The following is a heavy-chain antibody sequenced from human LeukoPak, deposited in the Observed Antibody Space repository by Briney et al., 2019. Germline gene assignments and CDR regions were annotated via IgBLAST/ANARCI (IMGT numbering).Heavy chain of an antibody. D-gene: IGHD6-13*01. CDR2: IYIGVST. J-gene: IGHJ4*02. V-gene: IGHV3-66*01. CDR1: GFTVSSNY. Sequence: RGSLRLSCAASGFTVSSNYMSWVRQAPGHGLEWCSVIYIGVSTYYADSVKGRFTISRDNSKNTLYLKMNSLRAEDTAVYYCARTGYSSSWYVGFDYWGQGTLVTVSS. CDR3: ARTGYSSSWYVGFDY.